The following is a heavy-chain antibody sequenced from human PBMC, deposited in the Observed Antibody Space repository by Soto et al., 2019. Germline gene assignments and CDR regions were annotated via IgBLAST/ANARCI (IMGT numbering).Heavy chain of an antibody. V-gene: IGHV1-2*02. CDR1: GYTFTDYY. Sequence: AAVKGSFKASGYTFTDYYMRWVRQAPGQGLEWMGWINPNSGGTNYAQKFQGRVTMTRDTSISTAYMELNRLRSDDPAVYYCARDQSPSSGWPGMDVWGQGTTVTVSS. D-gene: IGHD6-19*01. CDR3: ARDQSPSSGWPGMDV. J-gene: IGHJ6*02. CDR2: INPNSGGT.